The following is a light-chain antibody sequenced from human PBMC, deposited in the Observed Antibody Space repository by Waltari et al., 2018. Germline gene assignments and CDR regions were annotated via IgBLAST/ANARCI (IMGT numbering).Light chain of an antibody. CDR2: DVN. CDR1: SSDVGGDDS. CDR3: SSQSTKNGVI. V-gene: IGLV2-14*03. J-gene: IGLJ2*01. Sequence: QSALTQPASVSGSPGQSITISCTGSSSDVGGDDSGPWYEDHPGQAPTVIIYDVNKRPSGVSDRFSGSKSGNTASLTISGLQAEDEATFYCSSQSTKNGVIFGGGTKVTVL.